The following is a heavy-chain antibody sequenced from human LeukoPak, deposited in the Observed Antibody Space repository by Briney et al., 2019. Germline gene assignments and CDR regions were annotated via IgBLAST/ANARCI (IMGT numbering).Heavy chain of an antibody. CDR2: VNPTSGHT. CDR1: GDTFTIYD. V-gene: IGHV1-8*01. Sequence: ASVKVSCTASGDTFTIYDVNWVRQARGQGLEWMGWVNPTSGHTAYAQKFQGRVTMTSDTSTAYMELSSLRSEDTAVYYCARGIVGGTTVGPWGQGTLVTVSS. CDR3: ARGIVGGTTVGP. D-gene: IGHD1-7*01. J-gene: IGHJ5*02.